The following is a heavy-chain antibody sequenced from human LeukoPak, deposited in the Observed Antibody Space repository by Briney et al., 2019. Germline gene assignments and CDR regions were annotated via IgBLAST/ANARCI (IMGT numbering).Heavy chain of an antibody. CDR2: TSGSGGST. V-gene: IGHV3-23*01. CDR3: AKFNANSSGYDFDY. CDR1: GFTFSSHG. J-gene: IGHJ4*01. D-gene: IGHD3-22*01. Sequence: GGSLRLSCAASGFTFSSHGMHWVRQAPGKGLEWVSGTSGSGGSTYYADSVKGRFTISRDNSKSTLYLQMNSLRAEDTAVYYCAKFNANSSGYDFDYWGQEPWSPSPQ.